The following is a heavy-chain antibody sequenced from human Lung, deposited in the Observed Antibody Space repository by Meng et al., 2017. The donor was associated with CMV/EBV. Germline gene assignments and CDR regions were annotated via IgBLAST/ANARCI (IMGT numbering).Heavy chain of an antibody. CDR2: FYYRGNS. CDR1: GGSINSYY. J-gene: IGHJ4*02. CDR3: ARGSYLAVEG. D-gene: IGHD2-21*01. Sequence: HVHVRESVPGLVNPSKTLSLTCTVPGGSINSYYWSWIRQPPGQGLECLGDFYYRGNSNYNPSLKSRVTISVDTSKNLFSLNLTSVTAADAALYYCARGSYLAVEGWGLGTLVTGSS. V-gene: IGHV4-59*01.